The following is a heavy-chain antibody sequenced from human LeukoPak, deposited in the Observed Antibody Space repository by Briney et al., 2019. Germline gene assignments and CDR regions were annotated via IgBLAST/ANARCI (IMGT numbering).Heavy chain of an antibody. CDR1: GGTFSSYA. CDR2: INPSGGST. CDR3: ARGRYSSAWPENDY. D-gene: IGHD6-25*01. J-gene: IGHJ4*02. Sequence: GASVKVSCKASGGTFSSYAISWVRQAPGQGLEWVGIINPSGGSTNYAQKFQGRVTMTRDTSTSTVYMELSSLRSEDTAVYYCARGRYSSAWPENDYWGQGTLVTVS. V-gene: IGHV1-46*01.